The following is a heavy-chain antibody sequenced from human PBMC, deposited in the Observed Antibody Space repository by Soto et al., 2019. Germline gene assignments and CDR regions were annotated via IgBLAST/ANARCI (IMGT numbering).Heavy chain of an antibody. CDR3: ARDYSSYGPFDY. V-gene: IGHV3-48*01. D-gene: IGHD5-18*01. J-gene: IGHJ4*02. Sequence: SLRLSCAXSVFTFSSYSMNWVRQTPGKGLEWVSYISSSSSTIYYADSVKGRFTISRDNAKNSLYLQMNSLRAEDTAVYYCARDYSSYGPFDYWGQGTLVTVSS. CDR2: ISSSSSTI. CDR1: VFTFSSYS.